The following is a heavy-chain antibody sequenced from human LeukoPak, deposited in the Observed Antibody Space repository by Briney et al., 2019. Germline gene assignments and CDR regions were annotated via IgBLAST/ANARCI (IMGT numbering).Heavy chain of an antibody. CDR1: GFTFSTYA. CDR3: AKVVVVPAATTKTYYFDF. D-gene: IGHD2-2*01. Sequence: SGGSLRLSCEASGFTFSTYAMSWVRQAPGKGLEWVSGISVAAGSTYCADSVKGRFTIFRGNSKNTLYLQMNSLRAEDTAVYYCAKVVVVPAATTKTYYFDFWGQGTLVTVSS. V-gene: IGHV3-23*01. J-gene: IGHJ4*02. CDR2: ISVAAGST.